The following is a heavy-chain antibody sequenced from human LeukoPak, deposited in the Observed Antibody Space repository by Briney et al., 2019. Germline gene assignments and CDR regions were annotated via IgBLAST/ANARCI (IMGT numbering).Heavy chain of an antibody. D-gene: IGHD4-11*01. CDR1: GGSFSGYY. J-gene: IGHJ5*02. CDR3: ARGTKTRDYLFDP. V-gene: IGHV4-34*01. Sequence: NPSETLSLTCAVYGGSFSGYYWSWIRQPPGKGLEWIGEINHSGSTNYNPSLKSRVTISVDTSKNQFSLKLSSVTAADTAVYYCARGTKTRDYLFDPWGQGTLVTVSS. CDR2: INHSGST.